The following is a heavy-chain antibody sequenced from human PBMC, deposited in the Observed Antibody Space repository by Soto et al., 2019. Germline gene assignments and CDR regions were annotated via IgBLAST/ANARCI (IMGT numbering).Heavy chain of an antibody. Sequence: PSATPALTFTVPGGSISGYYCSLIRRRPGKGLEWIVYVDYGGSTVYSHSLTSRVAIAVDTAKNQFALKLSSVTAAGTAVYYCARYQQSSQDGGQGTLVTVS. CDR1: GGSISGYY. J-gene: IGHJ1*01. CDR3: ARYQQSSQD. CDR2: VDYGGST. V-gene: IGHV4-59*08.